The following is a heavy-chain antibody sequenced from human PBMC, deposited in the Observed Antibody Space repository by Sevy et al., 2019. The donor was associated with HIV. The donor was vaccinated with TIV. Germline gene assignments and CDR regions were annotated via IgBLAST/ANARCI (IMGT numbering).Heavy chain of an antibody. CDR1: GYSISSGYY. CDR3: AREVGSSNWNDNWFDP. V-gene: IGHV4-38-2*02. CDR2: IYHSGST. Sequence: SETLSLTCAVSGYSISSGYYWGWIRQPPAKGLEWTGSIYHSGSTYYNPSLKSRVTISVDTSKNQFSLKLSSVTAADTAVYYCAREVGSSNWNDNWFDPWGQRTLVTVSS. J-gene: IGHJ5*02. D-gene: IGHD1-1*01.